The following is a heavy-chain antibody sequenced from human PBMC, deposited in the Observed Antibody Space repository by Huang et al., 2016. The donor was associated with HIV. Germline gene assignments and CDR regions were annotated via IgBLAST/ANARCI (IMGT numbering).Heavy chain of an antibody. Sequence: QVQLVESGGGVVQPGGSLRLSCAASGFTFSSYGMHWVRKAPGTGLGWVAFRRFDGSKKYYAASVKGRFTISRDNSKNTLYLQMNSLRTEDTAVYYCAKDPYYYGSGSPMDVWGKGTTVTVSS. D-gene: IGHD3-10*01. CDR1: GFTFSSYG. CDR2: RRFDGSKK. J-gene: IGHJ6*03. CDR3: AKDPYYYGSGSPMDV. V-gene: IGHV3-30*02.